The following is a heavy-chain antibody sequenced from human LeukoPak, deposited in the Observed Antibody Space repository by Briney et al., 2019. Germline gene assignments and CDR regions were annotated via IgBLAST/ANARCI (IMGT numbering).Heavy chain of an antibody. Sequence: PGGSLRLSCAASGFTVSINYMSWVRQAPGKGLEWVSVVYSGGNTYYADSVKGRFTIARDNSKNTVYLQMNSLRAEDTAVYYCARGETSSYDYWGQGNLVTVSP. CDR3: ARGETSSYDY. J-gene: IGHJ4*02. D-gene: IGHD2-2*01. V-gene: IGHV3-53*01. CDR2: VYSGGNT. CDR1: GFTVSINY.